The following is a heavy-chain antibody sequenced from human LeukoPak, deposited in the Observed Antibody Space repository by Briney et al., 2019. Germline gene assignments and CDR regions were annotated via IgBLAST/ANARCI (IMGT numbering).Heavy chain of an antibody. Sequence: GGSLRLSCAASGFTFSRNAMIWVRQAPGKGLEWVSAISGSGSDTYYADSVKGRFTIFRDNSRNTVYLRMNSLRAEDTAVYYCAKDPWGSRGYFDYWGQGTLVTVSS. CDR1: GFTFSRNA. D-gene: IGHD7-27*01. CDR3: AKDPWGSRGYFDY. V-gene: IGHV3-23*01. CDR2: ISGSGSDT. J-gene: IGHJ4*02.